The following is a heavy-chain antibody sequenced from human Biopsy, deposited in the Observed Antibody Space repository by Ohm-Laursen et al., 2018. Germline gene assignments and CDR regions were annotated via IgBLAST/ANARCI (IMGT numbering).Heavy chain of an antibody. CDR3: ARPPGGVSTIGFDP. CDR2: INPHTGVT. J-gene: IGHJ5*02. Sequence: SVKVSCNASGYDFLDFHIHWVRQVPGQGLEWIGHINPHTGVTKYAQKFLDRITMTGDTSISTAYMDLSRLTSADTGIYYCARPPGGVSTIGFDPWGQGTLVIVSS. CDR1: GYDFLDFH. D-gene: IGHD5/OR15-5a*01. V-gene: IGHV1-2*05.